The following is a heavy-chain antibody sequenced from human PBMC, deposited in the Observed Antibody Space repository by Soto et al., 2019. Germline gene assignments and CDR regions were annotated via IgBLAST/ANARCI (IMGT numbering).Heavy chain of an antibody. CDR3: ARDLDSSGWNDAFDI. CDR1: GFTFSSYW. J-gene: IGHJ3*02. D-gene: IGHD6-19*01. V-gene: IGHV3-7*03. CDR2: IKPDGSER. Sequence: GGSLRLSCAASGFTFSSYWMSWVRQAPGKGLEWVANIKPDGSERYYVDSVKGRFTISRDNAKNSLYLQMNSLRAEDTAVYYCARDLDSSGWNDAFDIWGQGTMVTVSS.